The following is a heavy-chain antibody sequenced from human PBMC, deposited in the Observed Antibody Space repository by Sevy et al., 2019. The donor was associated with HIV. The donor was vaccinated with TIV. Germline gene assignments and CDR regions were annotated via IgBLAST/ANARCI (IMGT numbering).Heavy chain of an antibody. Sequence: GGSLRLSCAASGFTFSSYGMHWVRQAPGKGLEWVAVIWYDGSNKYYADSLKGRFTISRDNSKNTLYLQMNSLRAEDTAVYYCARDPRRGLTTVVTNWFDPWGQGTLVTVSS. CDR3: ARDPRRGLTTVVTNWFDP. J-gene: IGHJ5*02. D-gene: IGHD4-17*01. V-gene: IGHV3-33*01. CDR2: IWYDGSNK. CDR1: GFTFSSYG.